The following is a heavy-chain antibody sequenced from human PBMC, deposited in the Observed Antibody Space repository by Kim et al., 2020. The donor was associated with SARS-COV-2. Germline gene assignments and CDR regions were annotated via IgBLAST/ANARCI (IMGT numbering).Heavy chain of an antibody. V-gene: IGHV3-11*06. CDR3: ARDYQIAAAGMGTDYYGMDV. J-gene: IGHJ6*02. Sequence: RFTISRDNAKNSLYPQMNSLRAEDTAVYYCARDYQIAAAGMGTDYYGMDVWGQGTTVTVSS. D-gene: IGHD6-13*01.